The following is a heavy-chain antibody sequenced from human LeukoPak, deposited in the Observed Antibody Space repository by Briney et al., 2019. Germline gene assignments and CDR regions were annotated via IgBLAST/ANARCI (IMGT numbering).Heavy chain of an antibody. CDR3: ACNSGSYHSYYYYMDV. CDR2: INWNGGST. CDR1: GFTLDDYG. D-gene: IGHD1-26*01. V-gene: IGHV3-20*04. J-gene: IGHJ6*03. Sequence: GGSLRLSCAASGFTLDDYGMSWVRQAPGKGLEWVSGINWNGGSTAYADSVKGRFTISRDNSKNTLYLQMNSLRAEDTAVYYCACNSGSYHSYYYYMDVWGKGTTVTVSS.